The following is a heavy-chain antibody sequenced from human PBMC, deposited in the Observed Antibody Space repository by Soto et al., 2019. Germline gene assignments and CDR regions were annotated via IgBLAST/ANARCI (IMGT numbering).Heavy chain of an antibody. Sequence: QTPSPPLFISGGRVSCKSASLGWVREAPSRGLEWLGRTYYRTRWYYDYAVSVRSRITVNPDTSKNQFSLQLTSVTPEDTAVYYCAGTTSHYWYYMDVWGKGTTVTVSS. D-gene: IGHD1-7*01. J-gene: IGHJ6*03. CDR3: AGTTSHYWYYMDV. CDR2: TYYRTRWYY. V-gene: IGHV6-1*01. CDR1: GGRVSCKSAS.